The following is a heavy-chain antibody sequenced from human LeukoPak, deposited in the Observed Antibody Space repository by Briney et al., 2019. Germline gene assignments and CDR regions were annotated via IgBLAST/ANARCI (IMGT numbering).Heavy chain of an antibody. CDR2: MNPNSGNT. D-gene: IGHD3-22*01. CDR1: GYTFTSYD. V-gene: IGHV1-8*01. Sequence: EASVKVSCKASGYTFTSYDINWVRQATGQGLEWMGWMNPNSGNTGYAQKFQGRVTMTRNTSISTAYMELSSLRSEGTAVYYCVRWPYYYDSSGQIQFDYWGQGTLVTVSS. J-gene: IGHJ4*02. CDR3: VRWPYYYDSSGQIQFDY.